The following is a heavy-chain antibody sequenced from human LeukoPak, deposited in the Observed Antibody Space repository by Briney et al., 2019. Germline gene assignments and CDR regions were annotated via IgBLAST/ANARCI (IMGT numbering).Heavy chain of an antibody. J-gene: IGHJ4*02. CDR3: ARSRVRAAAGTTPPWYFDY. Sequence: QPGRSLRLSCAASGFTFSSYGMHWVRQAPGKGLEWVAVIWYDGSNKYYADSVKGRFTISRDNSKNTLYLQMNSLRAEDTAVYYCARSRVRAAAGTTPPWYFDYWGQGTLVTVSS. CDR2: IWYDGSNK. CDR1: GFTFSSYG. D-gene: IGHD6-13*01. V-gene: IGHV3-33*01.